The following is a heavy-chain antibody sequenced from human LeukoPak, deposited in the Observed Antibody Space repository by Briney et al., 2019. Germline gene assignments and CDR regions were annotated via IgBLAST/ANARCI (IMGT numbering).Heavy chain of an antibody. J-gene: IGHJ4*02. CDR3: AKSANIRWEFDY. V-gene: IGHV3-48*03. CDR2: ISSSGSTI. D-gene: IGHD1-26*01. CDR1: GFTFSSYE. Sequence: QPGGSLRLSCAASGFTFSSYEMNWVRQAPGKGLEWVSYISSSGSTIYYADSVKGRFTISRDNSKNTLYLQMNSLRAEDTAVYYCAKSANIRWEFDYWGQGTLVTVSS.